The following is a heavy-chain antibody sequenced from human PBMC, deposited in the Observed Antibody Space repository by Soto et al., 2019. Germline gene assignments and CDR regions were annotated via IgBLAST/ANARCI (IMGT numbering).Heavy chain of an antibody. Sequence: AGGSLRLSCAASGFDFSDRGMHWVRQAPGEGLEWVTVISYDGTAKYYKESVKGRFTTSRDNSKKTLYLQIDSLRVEDTAVYYCAKDEGRFLRNYFNYGIDVWGLGTTVTVSS. J-gene: IGHJ6*02. CDR1: GFDFSDRG. CDR2: ISYDGTAK. V-gene: IGHV3-33*03. CDR3: AKDEGRFLRNYFNYGIDV. D-gene: IGHD3-3*01.